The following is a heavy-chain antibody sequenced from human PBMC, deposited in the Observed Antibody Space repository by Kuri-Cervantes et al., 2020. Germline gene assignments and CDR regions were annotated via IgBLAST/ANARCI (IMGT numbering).Heavy chain of an antibody. CDR1: GFTFSDYY. V-gene: IGHV3-11*01. Sequence: GESLKISCAASGFTFSDYYMSWIRQAPGKGLERVSYISSSGSTIYYADSVKGRFTISRDNAKNSLYLQMNSLRSDDTAVYYCARGTPFYDILTGYYITPFWYWGQGTLVTDSS. J-gene: IGHJ4*02. CDR3: ARGTPFYDILTGYYITPFWY. CDR2: ISSSGSTI. D-gene: IGHD3-9*01.